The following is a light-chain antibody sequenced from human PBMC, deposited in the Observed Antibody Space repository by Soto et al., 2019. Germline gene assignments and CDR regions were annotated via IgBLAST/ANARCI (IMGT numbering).Light chain of an antibody. V-gene: IGLV3-21*02. CDR3: QVWDSSSDLYV. CDR1: NIGSKN. CDR2: DDS. Sequence: SYELTQPPSVSVAPGQTARITCGGNNIGSKNVHWYQQKLGQAPVVVVYDDSDRPSGIPERFSGSNSENTATLTISRGEAGDEAAYFCQVWDSSSDLYVFGTGTKVAVL. J-gene: IGLJ1*01.